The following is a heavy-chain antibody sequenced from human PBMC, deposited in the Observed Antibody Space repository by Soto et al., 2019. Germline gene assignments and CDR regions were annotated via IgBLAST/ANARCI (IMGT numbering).Heavy chain of an antibody. J-gene: IGHJ4*02. Sequence: QVQLVQSGAEVKKPGASVKVSCKASGYTFTSYYMHWVRQAPGQGLEWMGIINPSGGSTSYAQKFQGRVTMTRDTSTSTVYMELSSLRSEDTAVYYCARGYYDYVWGSYRLGGYYFDYWGQGTLVTVSS. CDR1: GYTFTSYY. D-gene: IGHD3-16*02. CDR3: ARGYYDYVWGSYRLGGYYFDY. CDR2: INPSGGST. V-gene: IGHV1-46*01.